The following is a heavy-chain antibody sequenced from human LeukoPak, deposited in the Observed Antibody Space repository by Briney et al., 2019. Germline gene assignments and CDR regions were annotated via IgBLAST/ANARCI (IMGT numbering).Heavy chain of an antibody. CDR1: GYTFTGYY. Sequence: ASVKDSCKASGYTFTGYYMHWVRQAPGQGLEWMGWINPNSGGTNYAQKFQGRVTMTRDTSISTAYMELSRLRSDDTAVYYCARDLSSYYYDSSGYPGGLDYWGQGTLVTVSS. J-gene: IGHJ4*02. D-gene: IGHD3-22*01. CDR3: ARDLSSYYYDSSGYPGGLDY. CDR2: INPNSGGT. V-gene: IGHV1-2*02.